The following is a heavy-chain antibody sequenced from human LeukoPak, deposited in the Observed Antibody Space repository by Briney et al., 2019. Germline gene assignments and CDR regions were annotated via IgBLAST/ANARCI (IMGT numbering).Heavy chain of an antibody. D-gene: IGHD3-10*01. Sequence: GGSLRLSCTASGFTFSSYGFHWVRQAPGKGLGWVAVISYDGSKKYYTDSVKGRFTISRDYSRNTLYLQMNSLRAEDTAVYHCARDLGHFASGTAYFDYWGQGTLVIVS. V-gene: IGHV3-33*01. CDR2: ISYDGSKK. J-gene: IGHJ4*02. CDR3: ARDLGHFASGTAYFDY. CDR1: GFTFSSYG.